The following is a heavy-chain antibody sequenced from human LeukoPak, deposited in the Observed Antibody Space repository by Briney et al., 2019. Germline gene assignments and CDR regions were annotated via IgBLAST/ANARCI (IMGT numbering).Heavy chain of an antibody. Sequence: GGSLRLSCEGSGFMFSSYYMSWVRQAPGKGLIWVSSINTDGRTINYADSVKGRVTRSRDKAKNTLYLEMTSLRAEDTAVYYCVKTRIHHYDSSDLCEFWGQGTRVTLSS. J-gene: IGHJ3*01. CDR3: VKTRIHHYDSSDLCEF. CDR2: INTDGRTI. CDR1: GFMFSSYY. V-gene: IGHV3-74*01. D-gene: IGHD3-22*01.